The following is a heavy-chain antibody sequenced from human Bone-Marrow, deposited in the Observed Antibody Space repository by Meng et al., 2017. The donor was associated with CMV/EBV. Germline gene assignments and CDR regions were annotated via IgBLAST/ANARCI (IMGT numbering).Heavy chain of an antibody. J-gene: IGHJ3*02. D-gene: IGHD5-12*01. CDR2: ISAYNGNT. V-gene: IGHV1-18*01. CDR1: GYTFTSYG. CDR3: ARVAGGHEAFDI. Sequence: ASVKVSCKASGYTFTSYGISWVRQAPGQGLEWMGWISAYNGNTNYAQKLQGRATMTTDTSMSTAYMEVRSLRSDDTAVYYCARVAGGHEAFDIWGQGTMVTVSS.